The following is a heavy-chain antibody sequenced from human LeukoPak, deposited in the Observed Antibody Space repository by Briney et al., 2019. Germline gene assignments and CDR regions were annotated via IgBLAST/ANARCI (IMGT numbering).Heavy chain of an antibody. J-gene: IGHJ4*02. CDR2: IYYSGST. Sequence: SSETLSLTCTVSGGSISSSSYYWGWIRQPPGKGLEWIGSIYYSGSTYYNPSLKSRVTISVDTSKNQFSLKLSFVTAADTAVYYCARHYIAVAGTERDGYNFDYFDYWGQGTLVTVSS. V-gene: IGHV4-39*01. CDR1: GGSISSSSYY. CDR3: ARHYIAVAGTERDGYNFDYFDY. D-gene: IGHD6-19*01.